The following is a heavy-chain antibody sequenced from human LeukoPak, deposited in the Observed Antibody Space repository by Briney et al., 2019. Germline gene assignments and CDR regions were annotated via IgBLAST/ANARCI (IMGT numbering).Heavy chain of an antibody. V-gene: IGHV4-4*07. J-gene: IGHJ4*02. CDR3: ARAGYYYDSSGYGRFDY. D-gene: IGHD3-22*01. CDR2: IYTSGST. CDR1: GGSISSYY. Sequence: SETLSLTCTVSGGSISSYYWSWIRQPAGKGLEWIGRIYTSGSTNYNPSLKSRVTMSVDTSKNQFSLKLSSVTAADTAVYYCARAGYYYDSSGYGRFDYWGQGTLVTVSS.